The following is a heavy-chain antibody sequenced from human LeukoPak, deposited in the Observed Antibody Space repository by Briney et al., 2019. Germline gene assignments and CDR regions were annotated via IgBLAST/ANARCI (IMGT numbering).Heavy chain of an antibody. J-gene: IGHJ4*02. Sequence: GASVKVSCKASGYTFTSYWIGWVRQMPGKGLEWMGIIYPDDSDTIYSPSSQGQVTILADKSISTAYLQWSSLKASDTAMYYCARMTGSRIVDYWGQGTLVTVSS. V-gene: IGHV5-51*01. CDR3: ARMTGSRIVDY. CDR2: IYPDDSDT. D-gene: IGHD1-1*01. CDR1: GYTFTSYW.